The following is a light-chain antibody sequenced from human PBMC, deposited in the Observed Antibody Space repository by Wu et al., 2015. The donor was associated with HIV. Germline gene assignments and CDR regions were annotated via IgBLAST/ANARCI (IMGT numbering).Light chain of an antibody. CDR2: GAS. V-gene: IGKV3-15*01. CDR1: QTISNN. J-gene: IGKJ2*01. Sequence: EIVMTQSPATLSVSPGERATLSCRASQTISNNLAWYQQKPGQAPRLLIYGASTRATGIPARFSGSGSGTDFTLTISKLESEDFAVYYCQQYNDWPPKYTFGQGTKLEI. CDR3: QQYNDWPPKYT.